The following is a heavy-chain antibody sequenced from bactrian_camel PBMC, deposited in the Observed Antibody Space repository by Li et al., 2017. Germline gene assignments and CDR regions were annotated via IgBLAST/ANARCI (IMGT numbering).Heavy chain of an antibody. CDR2: TDMDGRT. CDR3: AADLRASGSMVVHYHREPFEYNY. CDR1: GHNYGSNC. D-gene: IGHD1*01. V-gene: IGHV3S55*01. Sequence: HVQLVESGGGSVQAGGSLRLSCAASGHNYGSNCVGWFRQSPGQERAGVADTDMDGRTSYAESVKGRFTISKDNAKNTLYLEMNNLKPEDTGMYFRAADLRASGSMVVHYHREPFEYNYWGQGTQVTVS. J-gene: IGHJ4*01.